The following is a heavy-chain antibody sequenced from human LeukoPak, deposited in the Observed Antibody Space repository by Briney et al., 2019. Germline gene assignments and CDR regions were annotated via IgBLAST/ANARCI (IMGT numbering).Heavy chain of an antibody. CDR1: GFTFSSYG. D-gene: IGHD2-21*02. CDR2: VTYDGSNK. J-gene: IGHJ4*02. V-gene: IGHV3-30*18. Sequence: PGGSLRLSCAASGFTFSSYGMHWVRQAPGKGLEWVAVVTYDGSNKYYADSVKGRFTISRDNSKNTLYLQMDSLRAEDTAVYYCAKDEAGFVVVTAIQTTYFDYWGQGTLVTVSS. CDR3: AKDEAGFVVVTAIQTTYFDY.